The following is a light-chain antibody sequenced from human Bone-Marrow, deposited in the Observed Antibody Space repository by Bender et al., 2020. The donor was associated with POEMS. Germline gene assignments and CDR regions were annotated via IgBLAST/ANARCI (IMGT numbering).Light chain of an antibody. J-gene: IGLJ3*02. Sequence: QSALTQPASVSGSPGQSISISCTGTASDIGDYNFVSWYQQYPGEAPKLILHDVSTRPSGVSSRFSGSKSGNTASLTISRLQADDEADYYCTSFAGSNLWVFGGGSKLTVL. V-gene: IGLV2-14*03. CDR3: TSFAGSNLWV. CDR2: DVS. CDR1: ASDIGDYNF.